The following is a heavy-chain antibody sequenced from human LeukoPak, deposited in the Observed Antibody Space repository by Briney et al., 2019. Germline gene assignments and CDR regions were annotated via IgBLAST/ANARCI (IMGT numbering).Heavy chain of an antibody. Sequence: ASVKVSCKASGYTFNDYYMHWVRQAPGQGLEWMGWINPKSGGTKYAQKFQGRVTMTRDTSINTAYMGLTSLISDDTAVYYCGRPGRPQQHDDGDYNWFDTWGQGTRVTVSS. CDR2: INPKSGGT. J-gene: IGHJ5*02. D-gene: IGHD4-17*01. CDR1: GYTFNDYY. CDR3: GRPGRPQQHDDGDYNWFDT. V-gene: IGHV1-2*02.